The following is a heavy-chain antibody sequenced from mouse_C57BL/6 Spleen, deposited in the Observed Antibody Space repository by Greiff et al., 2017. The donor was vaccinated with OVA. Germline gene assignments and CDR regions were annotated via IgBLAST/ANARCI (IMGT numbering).Heavy chain of an antibody. CDR1: GYTFTDSY. D-gene: IGHD1-1*01. V-gene: IGHV1-75*01. CDR3: ARRGDYGSSYVGYAMDY. J-gene: IGHJ4*01. Sequence: QVQLKQSGPELVKPGASVKISCKASGYTFTDSYINWVKQRPGQGLAWIGWLFPGSGSTYYHEKVTGKATLTVDQSSSTAYMLLSSLTSEDAAVYFCARRGDYGSSYVGYAMDYWGQGTSVTVAS. CDR2: LFPGSGST.